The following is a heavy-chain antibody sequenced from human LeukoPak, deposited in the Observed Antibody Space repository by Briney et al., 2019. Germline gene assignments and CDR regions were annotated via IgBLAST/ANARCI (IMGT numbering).Heavy chain of an antibody. CDR2: IFYGANT. CDR3: ASGTIFGVIAPYCFHS. CDR1: AGSISSYY. J-gene: IGHJ4*02. V-gene: IGHV4-59*01. D-gene: IGHD3-3*01. Sequence: PSETLSLTCTVSAGSISSYYWNWIRQVPGKGLEWIGCIFYGANTYYNPSLKDRVTMSMDTSKSQVSLKLTSVTAADTAVYYCASGTIFGVIAPYCFHSWGQGTLVTVSP.